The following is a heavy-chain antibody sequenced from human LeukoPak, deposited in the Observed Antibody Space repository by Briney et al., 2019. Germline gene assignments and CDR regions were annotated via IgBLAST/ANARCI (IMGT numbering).Heavy chain of an antibody. CDR2: ISGSGGNT. CDR3: ARGSFYYYDRGGFDP. CDR1: GFTFSSYA. Sequence: GGSLRLSCAASGFTFSSYAMSWVRHAPGKGPVWVSAISGSGGNTNYADSVKGRFTISRDNSKNTLYLQMNSLRAEDTAVYYCARGSFYYYDRGGFDPWGQGTLVTVSS. D-gene: IGHD3-22*01. J-gene: IGHJ5*02. V-gene: IGHV3-23*01.